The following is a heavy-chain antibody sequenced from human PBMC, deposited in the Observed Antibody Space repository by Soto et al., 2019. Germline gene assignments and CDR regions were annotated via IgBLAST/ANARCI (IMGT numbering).Heavy chain of an antibody. Sequence: SQTLSLTCAISGDTVSTNSATWDWIRQSPSRGLEWLGRTYYRSKWYNDYAVSVKGRITINPDTSFIQSSLQLNSVPPDHMAGYYCARLVANGSLDYSGQGTLVTVS. V-gene: IGHV6-1*01. CDR1: GDTVSTNSAT. CDR2: TYYRSKWYN. D-gene: IGHD2-2*01. J-gene: IGHJ4*02. CDR3: ARLVANGSLDY.